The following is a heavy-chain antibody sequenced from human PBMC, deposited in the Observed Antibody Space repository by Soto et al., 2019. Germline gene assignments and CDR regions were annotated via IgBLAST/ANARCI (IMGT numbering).Heavy chain of an antibody. V-gene: IGHV3-23*01. Sequence: XGSLILSCAASGFTFSSYAMSWVRQAPGKGLEWVSAISGSGGSTYYADSVKGRFTISRDNSKNTLYLQMNSLRAEDTAVYYCAKDDYYYDSSGSIDYWGQGTLVTVSS. D-gene: IGHD3-22*01. CDR1: GFTFSSYA. J-gene: IGHJ4*02. CDR2: ISGSGGST. CDR3: AKDDYYYDSSGSIDY.